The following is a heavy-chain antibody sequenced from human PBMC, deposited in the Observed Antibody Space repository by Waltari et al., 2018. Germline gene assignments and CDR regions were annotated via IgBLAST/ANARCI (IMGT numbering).Heavy chain of an antibody. D-gene: IGHD3-9*01. CDR3: ARARGGADDDILTGSPQGRFDP. V-gene: IGHV1-69*05. Sequence: QVQLVQSGAEVKKPGSSVKVSCKASGGTFSSYAIRWVRQAPGQGLEWMGGIIPIFGTANYAQKFQGRVTITTDESTSTAYMELSSLRSEDTAVYYCARARGGADDDILTGSPQGRFDPWGQGTLVTVSS. CDR2: IIPIFGTA. J-gene: IGHJ5*02. CDR1: GGTFSSYA.